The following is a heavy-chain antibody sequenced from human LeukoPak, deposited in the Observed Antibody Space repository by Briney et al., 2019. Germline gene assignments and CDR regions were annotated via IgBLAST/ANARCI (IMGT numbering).Heavy chain of an antibody. CDR1: GFTFDDYA. J-gene: IGHJ4*02. CDR2: ISWNSGSI. CDR3: AKDYYGVGSGNFDY. Sequence: GGSLRLSCAVSGFTFDDYAMHWVRQAPGKGLEWVAGISWNSGSIGYADSVKGRFTISRDNAKNSLYLQMNSLRAEDMALYYCAKDYYGVGSGNFDYWGQGTLVTVYS. D-gene: IGHD3-10*01. V-gene: IGHV3-9*03.